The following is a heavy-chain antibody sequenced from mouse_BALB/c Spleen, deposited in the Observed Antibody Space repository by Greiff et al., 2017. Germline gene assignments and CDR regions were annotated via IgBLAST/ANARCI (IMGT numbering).Heavy chain of an antibody. V-gene: IGHV5-12-1*01. J-gene: IGHJ3*01. CDR1: GFAFSSYD. D-gene: IGHD2-1*01. CDR2: ISSGGGST. Sequence: EVNLVESGGGLVKPGGSLKLSCAASGFAFSSYDMSWVRQTPEKRLEWVAYISSGGGSTYYPDTVKGRFTISRDNAKNTLYLQMSSLKSEDTAMYYCARRGNSAWFAYWGQGTLVTVSA. CDR3: ARRGNSAWFAY.